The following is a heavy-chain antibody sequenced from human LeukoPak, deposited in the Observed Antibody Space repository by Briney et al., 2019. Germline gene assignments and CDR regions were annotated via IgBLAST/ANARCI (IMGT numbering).Heavy chain of an antibody. CDR2: IIPIFGTA. Sequence: SVKVSCKASGYTFTNYTLNWVRQAPGQGLEWMGGIIPIFGTANYAQKFQGRVTITADESTSTAYMELSSLRSEDTAVYYCARVPRPYYYDSWGQGTLVTVSS. D-gene: IGHD3-22*01. V-gene: IGHV1-69*13. CDR3: ARVPRPYYYDS. J-gene: IGHJ4*02. CDR1: GYTFTNYT.